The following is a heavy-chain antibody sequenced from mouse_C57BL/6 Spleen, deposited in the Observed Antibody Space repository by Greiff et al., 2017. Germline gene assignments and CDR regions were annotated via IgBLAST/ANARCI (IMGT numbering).Heavy chain of an antibody. V-gene: IGHV1-50*01. CDR3: ARSGYGSSYGFAY. Sequence: QVQLQQPGAELVKPGASVKLSCKASGYTFTSYWMQWVKQRPGQGLEWIGEIDPSDSYTNYNQKFKGKATLTVDTSSSTAYMQLSSLTSEDSAVYYCARSGYGSSYGFAYWGQGTLVTVSA. CDR1: GYTFTSYW. J-gene: IGHJ3*01. D-gene: IGHD1-1*01. CDR2: IDPSDSYT.